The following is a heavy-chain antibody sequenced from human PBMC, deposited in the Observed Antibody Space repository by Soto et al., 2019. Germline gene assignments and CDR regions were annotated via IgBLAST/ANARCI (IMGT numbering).Heavy chain of an antibody. CDR2: ISYDGSNK. CDR3: AREAPDYNLSPGMDV. V-gene: IGHV3-30-3*01. J-gene: IGHJ6*02. D-gene: IGHD4-4*01. Sequence: QVQLVESGVGVVQPGRSLRLSCAASGFTFSDYAMHWVRQAPGKGLEWVAVISYDGSNKYYADSVKGRFTISRDNSKNTLYLQVDSLRAEETAVYYCAREAPDYNLSPGMDVWGQGTTVTVSS. CDR1: GFTFSDYA.